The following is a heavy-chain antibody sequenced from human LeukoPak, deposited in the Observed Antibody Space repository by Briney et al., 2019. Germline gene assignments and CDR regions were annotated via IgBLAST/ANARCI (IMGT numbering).Heavy chain of an antibody. CDR3: ARVGYSSGWYTGYYFDY. Sequence: PGGSLRLSCAASGFTFDDYGMSWVRQAPGKGLEWVSGINWNGGSTGYADSVKGRFTISRDNAKNSLYLQMNSLRAEDTALYYCARVGYSSGWYTGYYFDYWGQGTLVTVSS. CDR1: GFTFDDYG. CDR2: INWNGGST. J-gene: IGHJ4*02. D-gene: IGHD6-19*01. V-gene: IGHV3-20*04.